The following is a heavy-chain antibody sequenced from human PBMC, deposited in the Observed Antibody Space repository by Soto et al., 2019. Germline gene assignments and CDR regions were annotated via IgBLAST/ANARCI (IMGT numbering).Heavy chain of an antibody. Sequence: SETLSLTCTVSGGSISSYYWSWIRQPAGKGLAWTGRIYTSGSTNYNPSLKSRVTMSVDTSKNQFSLKLSSVTAADTAVYYCARDPARYYYGMDVWGQGTTVTVSS. CDR1: GGSISSYY. CDR3: ARDPARYYYGMDV. CDR2: IYTSGST. J-gene: IGHJ6*02. V-gene: IGHV4-4*07.